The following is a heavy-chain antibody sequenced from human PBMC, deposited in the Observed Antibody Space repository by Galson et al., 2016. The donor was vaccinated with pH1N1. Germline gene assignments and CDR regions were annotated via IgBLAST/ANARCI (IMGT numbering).Heavy chain of an antibody. Sequence: SVKVSCKASGYTFTNYAMNWVRQAPGQGLEWMGWINTNTGNPTYVQGFTGRFVFSLDTSVGTAYLQISGLKAEDTAVYYCARETPSPSPTVLRYFDWSRGLSAFDMWGRGTLVTVSS. J-gene: IGHJ3*02. CDR1: GYTFTNYA. V-gene: IGHV7-4-1*02. CDR2: INTNTGNP. D-gene: IGHD3-9*01. CDR3: ARETPSPSPTVLRYFDWSRGLSAFDM.